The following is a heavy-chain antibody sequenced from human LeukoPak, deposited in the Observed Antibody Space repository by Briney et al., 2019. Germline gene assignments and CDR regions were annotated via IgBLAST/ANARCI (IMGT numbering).Heavy chain of an antibody. CDR2: ISGSGGST. CDR1: GFTVSNNF. J-gene: IGHJ4*02. Sequence: PGGSLRLSCAASGFTVSNNFLSWVRQTPGKGLEWVSAISGSGGSTYYADSVKGRFTISRDNSKNTLYLQMNSLRAEDTAVYYCAKDRTITMAFYYGYWGQGTLATVSS. V-gene: IGHV3-23*01. D-gene: IGHD3-10*01. CDR3: AKDRTITMAFYYGY.